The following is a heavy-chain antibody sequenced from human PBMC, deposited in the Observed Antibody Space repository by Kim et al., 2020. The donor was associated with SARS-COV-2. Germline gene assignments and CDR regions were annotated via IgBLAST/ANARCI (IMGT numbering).Heavy chain of an antibody. Sequence: SETLSLTCTVSGGSISSSSYYWGWIRQPPGKGLEWIGSIYYSGSTYYNPSLKSRVTISVDTSKNQFSLKLSSVTAADTAVYYCASTGYSSAFDYWGQGTLVTVSS. CDR1: GGSISSSSYY. J-gene: IGHJ4*02. D-gene: IGHD6-19*01. CDR2: IYYSGST. CDR3: ASTGYSSAFDY. V-gene: IGHV4-39*01.